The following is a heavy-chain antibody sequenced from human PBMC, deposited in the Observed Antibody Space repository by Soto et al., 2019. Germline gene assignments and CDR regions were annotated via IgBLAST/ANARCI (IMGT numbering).Heavy chain of an antibody. D-gene: IGHD3-22*01. V-gene: IGHV5-51*01. CDR1: GYSFTSYW. CDR2: IYPGDSDT. Sequence: GESLKISCKGSGYSFTSYWIGWVRQMPGKGLEWMGIIYPGDSDTRYSPSFQGQVTISADKSISTAYLQWSSLKASDTAMYYCARLEHYYDSSGSGRGYYFDYWGQGTLVTVSS. CDR3: ARLEHYYDSSGSGRGYYFDY. J-gene: IGHJ4*02.